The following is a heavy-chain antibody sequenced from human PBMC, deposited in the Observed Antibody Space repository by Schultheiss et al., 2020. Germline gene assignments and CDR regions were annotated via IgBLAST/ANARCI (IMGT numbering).Heavy chain of an antibody. CDR3: TRDSVVFINGWYGAFDI. CDR1: GFTFSRYA. J-gene: IGHJ3*02. Sequence: GGSLRLSCAASGFTFSRYAMHWVRQAPDRGLEWVAIISFDGYSEYYANSVEGRFTISRDNAKNTLYLQMNSLRAEDTAVYYCTRDSVVFINGWYGAFDIWGQGTMVTVSS. D-gene: IGHD6-19*01. V-gene: IGHV3-30-3*01. CDR2: ISFDGYSE.